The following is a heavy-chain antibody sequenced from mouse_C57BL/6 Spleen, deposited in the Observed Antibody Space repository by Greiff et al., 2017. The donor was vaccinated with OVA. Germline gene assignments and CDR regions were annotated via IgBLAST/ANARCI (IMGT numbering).Heavy chain of an antibody. CDR3: ARGGYYGSSDV. V-gene: IGHV1-64*01. CDR2: IHPNSGST. J-gene: IGHJ1*03. Sequence: QVQLQQSGAELVKPGASVQLSCKASGYTFTSYWMHWVKQRPGQGLEWIGMIHPNSGSTNYNEKFKSKATLTVDKSSSTAYMQLSSLTSEDSAVYYCARGGYYGSSDVWGTGTTVTVSS. D-gene: IGHD1-1*01. CDR1: GYTFTSYW.